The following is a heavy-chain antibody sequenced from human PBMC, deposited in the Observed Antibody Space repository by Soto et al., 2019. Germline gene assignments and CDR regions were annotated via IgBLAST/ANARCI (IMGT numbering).Heavy chain of an antibody. CDR3: AGRPSDRIYYGVFDY. CDR2: IKQDGSEE. D-gene: IGHD3-22*01. CDR1: GFTFSTHW. V-gene: IGHV3-7*03. J-gene: IGHJ4*02. Sequence: EVQLVESGGGLVQTGGSLRLSCIASGFTFSTHWMTWVRQAPGKALEWVANIKQDGSEEYYVDSVKGRFTISRDNAKNSMFLQMNSLRAEGTAVYYCAGRPSDRIYYGVFDYWGQGTLVTVSS.